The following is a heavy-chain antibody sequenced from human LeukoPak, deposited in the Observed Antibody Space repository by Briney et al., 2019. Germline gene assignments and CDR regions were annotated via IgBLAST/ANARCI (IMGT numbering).Heavy chain of an antibody. CDR1: GGSFSGYY. J-gene: IGHJ5*02. CDR2: INHRGTT. V-gene: IGHV4-34*01. D-gene: IGHD5-12*01. Sequence: PSETLSLTCVVYGGSFSGYYWTWIRQPPGKGLEWIGEINHRGTTTYNLSLKSRVTISVDTPKNQFSLKLNSVTAADTAVYYCARVDIVTTNWFDPWGQGTLVIVSP. CDR3: ARVDIVTTNWFDP.